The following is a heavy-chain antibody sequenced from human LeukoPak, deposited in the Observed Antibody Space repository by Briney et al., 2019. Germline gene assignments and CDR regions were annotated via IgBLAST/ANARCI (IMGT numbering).Heavy chain of an antibody. D-gene: IGHD6-13*01. V-gene: IGHV3-21*01. CDR2: ISSSSSYI. J-gene: IGHJ4*02. Sequence: GGSLRLSCAASGFTFSSYSMTWVRQAPGKGLEWVSSISSSSSYIYYADSVKGRFTISRDNAKNSLYLQMNSLRAEDTAVYYCARDEGIAAAAFDYWGQGTLVTVSS. CDR3: ARDEGIAAAAFDY. CDR1: GFTFSSYS.